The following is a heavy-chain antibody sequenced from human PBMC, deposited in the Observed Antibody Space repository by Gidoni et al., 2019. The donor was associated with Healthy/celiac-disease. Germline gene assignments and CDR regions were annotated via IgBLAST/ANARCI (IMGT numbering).Heavy chain of an antibody. Sequence: QLQLQESGPGLVKPSETLSLTCTVPGGSSRRRSYYWGWIRQPPGQGLEWIGSIYDSGSTYYTPSLKSRVTISVDTSKNQFSLKLSSVTAADTAVYYCASPLINMVRGVPFDAFDIWGQGTIVTVSS. CDR3: ASPLINMVRGVPFDAFDI. D-gene: IGHD3-10*01. J-gene: IGHJ3*02. CDR2: IYDSGST. V-gene: IGHV4-39*01. CDR1: GGSSRRRSYY.